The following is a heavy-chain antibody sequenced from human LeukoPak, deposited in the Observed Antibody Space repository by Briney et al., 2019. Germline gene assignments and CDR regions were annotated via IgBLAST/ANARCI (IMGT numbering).Heavy chain of an antibody. CDR1: GFMFSSYW. V-gene: IGHV3-7*03. CDR2: IRQDGGEG. D-gene: IGHD2-15*01. Sequence: GGSLRLSCAASGFMFSSYWMTWVRQAPGKGLEWVANIRQDGGEGYYVDSVKGRFTVSRDNAKNFVYLQMNSLRAEDTAVYYCARDRTICSGGSCPVGPWGQGTLVTVSS. CDR3: ARDRTICSGGSCPVGP. J-gene: IGHJ5*02.